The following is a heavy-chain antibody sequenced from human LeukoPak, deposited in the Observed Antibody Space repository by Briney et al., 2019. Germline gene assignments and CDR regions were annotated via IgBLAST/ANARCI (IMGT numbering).Heavy chain of an antibody. CDR1: GFSVSSNY. D-gene: IGHD1-26*01. CDR3: AKAFRIVGIGNPDDAFDV. CDR2: IYSGGST. V-gene: IGHV3-53*01. Sequence: PGGSLRLSCAASGFSVSSNYMSWVRQAPGKGLEWVSIIYSGGSTYYADSVKGRFTLSRDNSENTLYLQLNSLRAEDSGIYYCAKAFRIVGIGNPDDAFDVWGQGTVVTVS. J-gene: IGHJ3*01.